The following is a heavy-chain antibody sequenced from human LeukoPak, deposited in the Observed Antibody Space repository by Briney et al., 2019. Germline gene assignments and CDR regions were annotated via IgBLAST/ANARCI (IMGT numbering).Heavy chain of an antibody. CDR2: ISGSGGST. CDR1: GVTFSSYA. Sequence: GGSLRLSCAASGVTFSSYAMHWVRQAPGQGLEWVSAISGSGGSTYYADSVKGRFTISRDNSKNTLYLQMNSLRAEDTAVYYCAKGRDSIAAAGALDYWGQGTLVTVSS. J-gene: IGHJ4*02. CDR3: AKGRDSIAAAGALDY. V-gene: IGHV3-23*01. D-gene: IGHD6-13*01.